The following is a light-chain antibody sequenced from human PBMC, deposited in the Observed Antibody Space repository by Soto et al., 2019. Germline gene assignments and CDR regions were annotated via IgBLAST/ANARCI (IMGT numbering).Light chain of an antibody. CDR1: QSVSSS. Sequence: EIVMTQSPATLSVSPGERATLSCRASQSVSSSLAWYQQKPGQAPRLLIYGASTRATGIPARFSGSGSGTEFTFTISSLQSEDFAVYYCQQYNNWPPWTFGQGTTVEIK. CDR3: QQYNNWPPWT. CDR2: GAS. V-gene: IGKV3-15*01. J-gene: IGKJ1*01.